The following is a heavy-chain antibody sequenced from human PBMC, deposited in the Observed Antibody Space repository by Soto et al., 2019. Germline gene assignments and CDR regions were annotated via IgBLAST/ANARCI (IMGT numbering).Heavy chain of an antibody. Sequence: QVQLVQSGGEVKQPGASVKVSCKATGYTFINSAIAWVRQAPGQGLEWMGWISPYNGNTNYAQSVQGRVTITTDTSTSTAYMEIRSLRFDDTAVYYCASDQSIGVFDYWGQGTLVTVST. V-gene: IGHV1-18*01. CDR3: ASDQSIGVFDY. J-gene: IGHJ4*02. D-gene: IGHD2-21*01. CDR1: GYTFINSA. CDR2: ISPYNGNT.